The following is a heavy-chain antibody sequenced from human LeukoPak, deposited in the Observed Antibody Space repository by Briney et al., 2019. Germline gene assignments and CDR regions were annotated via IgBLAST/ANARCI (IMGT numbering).Heavy chain of an antibody. CDR3: ARSQWELLPYFDY. Sequence: ASVKVSCKASGGTFSSYAISWVRQAPGQGLEWMGGIIPIFGTANYAQKFQGRVTITADKSTSTAYMELSSLRSEDTAVYYCARSQWELLPYFDYWGQGTLVTVSS. D-gene: IGHD1-26*01. V-gene: IGHV1-69*06. CDR1: GGTFSSYA. J-gene: IGHJ4*02. CDR2: IIPIFGTA.